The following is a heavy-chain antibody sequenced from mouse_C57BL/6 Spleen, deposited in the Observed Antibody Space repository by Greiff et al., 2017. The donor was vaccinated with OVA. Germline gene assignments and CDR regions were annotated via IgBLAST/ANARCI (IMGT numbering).Heavy chain of an antibody. Sequence: QVQLQQPGAELVKPGSSVKMSCKASGYTFTSYWITWVKQRPGQGLEWIGYIYPGSGCTDYNEQFKSKATLTLDPSSSTAYMQLSSLTSEDSAVYDSARLDYYGCGYDAKGYGGPVTSVTVAS. D-gene: IGHD1-1*01. J-gene: IGHJ4*01. CDR1: GYTFTSYW. CDR3: ARLDYYGCGYDAKGY. CDR2: IYPGSGCT. V-gene: IGHV1-55*01.